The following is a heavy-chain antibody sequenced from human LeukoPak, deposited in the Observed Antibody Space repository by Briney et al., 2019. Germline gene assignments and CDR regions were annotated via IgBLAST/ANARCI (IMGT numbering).Heavy chain of an antibody. V-gene: IGHV4-38-2*01. Sequence: SETLSLTCAVSGYSISSGYYWGWIRQPPGKGLEWIGSIYHSGSTYYNPSLKSRVTISVDTSKNRFSLKLSSVTAADTAVYYCATPSRDGYNKDAFDIWGQGTMVTVSS. CDR1: GYSISSGYY. CDR2: IYHSGST. CDR3: ATPSRDGYNKDAFDI. J-gene: IGHJ3*02. D-gene: IGHD5-24*01.